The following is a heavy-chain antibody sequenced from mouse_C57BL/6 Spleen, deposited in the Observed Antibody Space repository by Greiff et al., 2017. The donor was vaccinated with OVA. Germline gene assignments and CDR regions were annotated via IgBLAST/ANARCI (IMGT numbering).Heavy chain of an antibody. CDR1: GFTFSSYA. J-gene: IGHJ4*01. Sequence: EVQGVESGGGLVKPGGSLKLSCAASGFTFSSYAMSWVRQTPEKRLEWVATISDGGSYTYYPDNVKGRFTISRDNAKNNLYLQMSHLKSEDTAMYYCARDLDPGAMDYWGQGTSVTVSS. CDR3: ARDLDPGAMDY. V-gene: IGHV5-4*01. CDR2: ISDGGSYT.